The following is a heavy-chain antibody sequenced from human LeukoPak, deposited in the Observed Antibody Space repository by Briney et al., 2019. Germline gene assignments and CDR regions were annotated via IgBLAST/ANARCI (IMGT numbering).Heavy chain of an antibody. D-gene: IGHD1-20*01. CDR2: INHSGST. J-gene: IGHJ3*02. Sequence: SETLSLTCAVYGGSFSGYYWSWIRQPPGKGLEWIGEINHSGSTNYNPSLKSRVTISVDTSKNQFSLKLSSVTAADTAVYYCARSSYNWNLGHAFDIWGQGTMVTVSS. CDR3: ARSSYNWNLGHAFDI. CDR1: GGSFSGYY. V-gene: IGHV4-34*01.